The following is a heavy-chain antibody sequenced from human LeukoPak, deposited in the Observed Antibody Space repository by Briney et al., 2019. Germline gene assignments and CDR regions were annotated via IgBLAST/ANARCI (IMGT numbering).Heavy chain of an antibody. J-gene: IGHJ4*02. CDR3: ARLGMAAFDY. CDR2: ISSSSSYI. V-gene: IGHV3-21*05. D-gene: IGHD5-24*01. Sequence: GGSLRLSCAASGFTFSSYSMNWVRQAPGKGLEWVSYISSSSSYIYYADSVKGRFTISRDNAKNSLYLQMNSLRAEDTAVYYCARLGMAAFDYWGQGTLVTVSS. CDR1: GFTFSSYS.